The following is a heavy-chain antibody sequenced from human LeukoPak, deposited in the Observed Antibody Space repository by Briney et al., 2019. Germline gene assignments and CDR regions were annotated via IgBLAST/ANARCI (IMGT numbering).Heavy chain of an antibody. J-gene: IGHJ4*02. V-gene: IGHV3-30-3*01. D-gene: IGHD6-13*01. CDR2: ISYDGSNE. CDR1: GFTFSSYA. CDR3: ARGEALAAAGTDY. Sequence: PGRSLRLSCAASGFTFSSYAMHWVRQAPGKGLEWVAVISYDGSNEYYADSVKGRFTISRDNSKNTLYLQMNSLRAEDTAVYYCARGEALAAAGTDYWGQGTLVTVSS.